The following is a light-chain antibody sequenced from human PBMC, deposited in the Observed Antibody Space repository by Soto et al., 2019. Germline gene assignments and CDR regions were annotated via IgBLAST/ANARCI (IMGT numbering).Light chain of an antibody. CDR1: SSDVGASNY. Sequence: QSALTQPASVSGSPGQSITISCTGTSSDVGASNYVSWYQQHPGKAPKLMIYDVNNRPSGVSDRFSGSKSGNTASLTISGLQAEDEGDYYCNSFTTTSTPYVFGTGTKPTVL. J-gene: IGLJ1*01. CDR3: NSFTTTSTPYV. CDR2: DVN. V-gene: IGLV2-14*01.